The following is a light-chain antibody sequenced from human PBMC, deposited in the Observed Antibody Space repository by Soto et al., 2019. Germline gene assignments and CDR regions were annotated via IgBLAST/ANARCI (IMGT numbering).Light chain of an antibody. CDR2: AVS. Sequence: DIQLTQSPSFLSASVGDRVTITCRASQGISSYFAWYQQKPGKAPKLLIYAVSTMPSGVPSRFSGSASGTEFTLTISSLQPEDFAAYYCQQHYSYPLTFGGGTKVEIK. CDR3: QQHYSYPLT. CDR1: QGISSY. J-gene: IGKJ4*01. V-gene: IGKV1-9*01.